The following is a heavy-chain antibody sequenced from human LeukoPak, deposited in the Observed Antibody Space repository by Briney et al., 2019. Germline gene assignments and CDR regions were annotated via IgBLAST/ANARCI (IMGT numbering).Heavy chain of an antibody. CDR3: AKDPGNNDDYVWGSYRPRTDY. CDR1: GFTFSSYA. J-gene: IGHJ4*02. D-gene: IGHD3-16*02. V-gene: IGHV3-23*01. Sequence: QPAGSLRLSCAASGFTFSSYAMSWDRQAPGKGLEWVSAISSSGGSTYYADSVKGRFTISRDNSKNTLYLQMNSLRAEDTAVYYCAKDPGNNDDYVWGSYRPRTDYWGRGTLVTVSS. CDR2: ISSSGGST.